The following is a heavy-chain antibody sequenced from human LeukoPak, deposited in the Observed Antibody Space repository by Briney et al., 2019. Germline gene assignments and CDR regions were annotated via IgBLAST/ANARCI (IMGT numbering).Heavy chain of an antibody. J-gene: IGHJ4*02. D-gene: IGHD5-12*01. CDR3: ARSSGYDWRDYFDY. V-gene: IGHV1-18*04. CDR1: GYTFTSYG. Sequence: ASVKVSCKASGYTFTSYGISWVRQAPGQGPEWMGWISAYNGNTNYAQKLQGRVTMTTDTSTSTAYMELRSLRSDDTAVYYCARSSGYDWRDYFDYWGQGTLVTVSS. CDR2: ISAYNGNT.